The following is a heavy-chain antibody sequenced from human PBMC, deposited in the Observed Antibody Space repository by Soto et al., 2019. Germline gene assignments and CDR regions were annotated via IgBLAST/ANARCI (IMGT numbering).Heavy chain of an antibody. V-gene: IGHV4-34*01. J-gene: IGHJ6*02. CDR3: ARGRSVIPLYYYYYYGMDV. D-gene: IGHD2-21*01. CDR1: GGSFSGYY. CDR2: INHSGST. Sequence: QVQLQQWGAGLLKPSETLSLTCAVYGGSFSGYYWSWVRQPPGKGLEWIGEINHSGSTNYNPSRKSRVTISVDTSKNQFSLKLSSVTAADTAVYYCARGRSVIPLYYYYYYGMDVWGQGTTVTVSS.